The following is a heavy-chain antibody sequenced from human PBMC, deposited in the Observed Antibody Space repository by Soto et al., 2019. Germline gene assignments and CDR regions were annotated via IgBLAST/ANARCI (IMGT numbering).Heavy chain of an antibody. V-gene: IGHV3-72*01. CDR3: TSGYCGASSCYSAVFGY. CDR1: GFTFSDHF. D-gene: IGHD2-15*01. CDR2: IRNKANTYST. Sequence: GGSLRLSCAASGFTFSDHFIDWVRQAPGKGLEWLGRIRNKANTYSTDFAASVKGRFTISRDDSENSVYLQMDSLKSEDTAVYYCTSGYCGASSCYSAVFGYWGQGALVTVSS. J-gene: IGHJ4*02.